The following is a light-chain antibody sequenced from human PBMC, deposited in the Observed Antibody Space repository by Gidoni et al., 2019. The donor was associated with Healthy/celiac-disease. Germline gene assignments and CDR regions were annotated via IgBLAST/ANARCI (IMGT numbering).Light chain of an antibody. CDR2: EVS. V-gene: IGLV2-14*01. J-gene: IGLJ3*02. CDR1: SSDVGGYHY. CDR3: SSYTSSSTWV. Sequence: QSALTQPASVSGSPGQSITISCTGTSSDVGGYHYVSWYQQHPGKSPKLIIYEVSNRPSGVSNRFSGSKSGNTASLTISGLQAEGEADYYCSSYTSSSTWVFGGGTKLTVL.